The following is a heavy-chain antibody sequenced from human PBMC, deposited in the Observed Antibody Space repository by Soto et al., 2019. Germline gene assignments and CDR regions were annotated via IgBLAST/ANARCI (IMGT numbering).Heavy chain of an antibody. D-gene: IGHD3-3*01. Sequence: PGGALRVSCAASGFTFSSKWMHWVRQTPGKGLEWVSRISSDGMSSYYADCVRGRFTMSRDNAKNTAYLQMNSVRPEDTAVYFCVRASGLWSGYSLLYGMDVWGQGTTVTVSS. CDR3: VRASGLWSGYSLLYGMDV. J-gene: IGHJ6*02. CDR2: ISSDGMSS. V-gene: IGHV3-74*01. CDR1: GFTFSSKW.